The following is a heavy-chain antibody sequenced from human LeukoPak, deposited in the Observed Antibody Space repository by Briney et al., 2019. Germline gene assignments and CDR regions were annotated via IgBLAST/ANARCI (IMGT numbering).Heavy chain of an antibody. CDR2: IIPILGIA. V-gene: IGHV1-69*04. CDR3: ASDNGGNPTGPWTD. CDR1: GGTFSSYA. J-gene: IGHJ4*02. D-gene: IGHD4-23*01. Sequence: SVKVSCKASGGTFSSYAISWVRQAPGQGLEWMGRIIPILGIANYAQKFQGRVTITADKSTSTAYMELSSLRSEDTAVYYCASDNGGNPTGPWTDWGQGTLVTISS.